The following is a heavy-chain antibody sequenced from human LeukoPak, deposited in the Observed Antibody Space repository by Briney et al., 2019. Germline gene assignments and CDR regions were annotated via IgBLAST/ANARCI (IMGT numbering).Heavy chain of an antibody. CDR3: AKGVNDMVRGAPGY. D-gene: IGHD3-10*01. J-gene: IGHJ4*02. CDR1: GFTFSSYA. CDR2: ISGSGGST. Sequence: GGSLRLSRAASGFTFSSYAMSWVRQAPGKGLEWVSAISGSGGSTYYADSVKGRFTISRDNSKNTLYLQMNSLRAEDTAVYYCAKGVNDMVRGAPGYWGQGTLVTVSS. V-gene: IGHV3-23*01.